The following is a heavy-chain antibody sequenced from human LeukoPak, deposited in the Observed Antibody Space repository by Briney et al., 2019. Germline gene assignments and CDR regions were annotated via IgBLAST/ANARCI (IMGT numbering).Heavy chain of an antibody. CDR3: ASYSSSRSVGSLDY. J-gene: IGHJ4*02. V-gene: IGHV1-46*04. CDR2: INPSGGST. D-gene: IGHD6-13*01. CDR1: GYTFTSYY. Sequence: ASVKVSCKASGYTFTSYYMYWVRQAPGQGLEWMGMINPSGGSTYYADSVKGRFTISRDNSKNTLYLQMNSLRAEDTAVYYCASYSSSRSVGSLDYWGQGTLVTVSS.